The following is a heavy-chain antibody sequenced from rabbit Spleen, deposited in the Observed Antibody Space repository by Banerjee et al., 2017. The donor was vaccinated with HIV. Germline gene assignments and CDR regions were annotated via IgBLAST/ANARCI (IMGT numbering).Heavy chain of an antibody. CDR1: GFSFSSGYY. D-gene: IGHD6-1*01. Sequence: QEQLEESGGGLVKPGASLTLTCKASGFSFSSGYYMSWVRQAPGTGLEWIGCIGACTGTTYVASWAKGRFTISKTSSTTVTLQVTSLTAADTATYCCASAYSDIYFNLWGPGTLVTVS. J-gene: IGHJ4*01. CDR2: IGACTGTT. CDR3: ASAYSDIYFNL. V-gene: IGHV1S45*01.